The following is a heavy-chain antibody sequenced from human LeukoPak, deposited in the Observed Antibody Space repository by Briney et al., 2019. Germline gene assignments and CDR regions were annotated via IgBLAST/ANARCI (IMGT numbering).Heavy chain of an antibody. CDR2: IISSGSTI. V-gene: IGHV3-48*03. J-gene: IGHJ4*02. Sequence: GGSPRLSCAASGFTFCSYEMNWVRQAPGKGLEWVSYIISSGSTIYYADSVQGRFTISRDTAKNSLYLQMNSLRAADTAVYYCASFATYGYSCRYYFDYWGQGTLVTVSS. CDR3: ASFATYGYSCRYYFDY. D-gene: IGHD5-18*01. CDR1: GFTFCSYE.